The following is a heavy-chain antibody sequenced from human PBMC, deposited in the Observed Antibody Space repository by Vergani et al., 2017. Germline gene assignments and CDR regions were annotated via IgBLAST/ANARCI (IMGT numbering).Heavy chain of an antibody. Sequence: QMQLVQSGPEVKKPGTSVKVSCMASGFTFNSSVLQWVRQAGGQHLEWIGWSGVGSGNTNYAQKFQERVTMTRDMSTSTAYMVLSSLRSEDTAVYYCAAVGSSGGNLHAFDVWGQGTMVTVSS. D-gene: IGHD3-10*01. CDR3: AAVGSSGGNLHAFDV. CDR2: SGVGSGNT. V-gene: IGHV1-58*01. CDR1: GFTFNSSV. J-gene: IGHJ3*01.